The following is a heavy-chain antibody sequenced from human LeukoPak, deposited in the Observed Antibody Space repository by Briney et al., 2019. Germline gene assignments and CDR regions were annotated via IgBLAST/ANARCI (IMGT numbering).Heavy chain of an antibody. D-gene: IGHD4-17*01. CDR3: ARHGAPLDYGDLFFFDF. CDR2: IYPGDSNT. V-gene: IGHV5-51*01. CDR1: GYSFTSYW. Sequence: GESLKISCQVSGYSFTSYWIAWVRQMPGKGLEWMGIIYPGDSNTRYSPSFQGQVTISVDKSISTAYLQWSSLKASDTAMYYCARHGAPLDYGDLFFFDFWGQGTLVTVSS. J-gene: IGHJ4*02.